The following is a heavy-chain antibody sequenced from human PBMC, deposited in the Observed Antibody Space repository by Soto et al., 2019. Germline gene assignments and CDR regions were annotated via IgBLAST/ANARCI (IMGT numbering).Heavy chain of an antibody. CDR1: GYTFTGYY. CDR3: ARGGGLQLWFGELSLDY. J-gene: IGHJ4*02. Sequence: GASVKVSCKASGYTFTGYYMHWVRQAPGQGLEWMGWINPNSGGTNYAQKFQGWVTMTRDTSISTAYMELSRLRSDDTAVYYCARGGGLQLWFGELSLDYWGQGTLVTVSS. D-gene: IGHD3-10*01. CDR2: INPNSGGT. V-gene: IGHV1-2*04.